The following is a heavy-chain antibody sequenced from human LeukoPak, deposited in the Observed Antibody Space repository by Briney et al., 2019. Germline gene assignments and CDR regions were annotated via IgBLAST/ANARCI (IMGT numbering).Heavy chain of an antibody. CDR3: ARGGVQELSFDY. CDR2: MNPNSGNT. D-gene: IGHD3-16*02. J-gene: IGHJ4*02. Sequence: GASVKVSCKASGYTFTGYYMHWVRQATGQGLEWMGWMNPNSGNTGYAQKFQGRVTMTRNTSISTAYMELSSLRSEDTAVYYCARGGVQELSFDYWGQGTLVTVSS. CDR1: GYTFTGYY. V-gene: IGHV1-8*02.